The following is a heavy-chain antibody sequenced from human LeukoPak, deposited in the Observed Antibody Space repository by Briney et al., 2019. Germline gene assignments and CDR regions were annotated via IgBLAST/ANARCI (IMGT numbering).Heavy chain of an antibody. D-gene: IGHD2-2*01. CDR1: GFTFSNYW. J-gene: IGHJ3*02. V-gene: IGHV3-7*01. CDR2: IRQDANEI. Sequence: PGGSLRLSRTASGFTFSNYWMSWVRQTPGKGLEWVANIRQDANEIYYVDSVKGRFTISRDNAKNSLYLQMNSLRVEDTAVYYCARGLLGYCSSSGCYLGAFDIWGQGTMVTVSS. CDR3: ARGLLGYCSSSGCYLGAFDI.